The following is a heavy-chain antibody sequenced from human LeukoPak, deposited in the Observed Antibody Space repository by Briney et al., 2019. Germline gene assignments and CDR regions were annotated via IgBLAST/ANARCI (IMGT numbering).Heavy chain of an antibody. D-gene: IGHD3-22*01. CDR1: GGSISSGSYY. J-gene: IGHJ4*02. CDR3: AREGDSSGYLSYYFDY. CDR2: IFYSGST. V-gene: IGHV4-39*02. Sequence: PSQTLSRTCTVAGGSISSGSYYWGWIRQPPGKGLDWIGSIFYSGSTYYNPSLKSRVTISVDTSKNQFSLKLSSVTAADTAVYYCAREGDSSGYLSYYFDYWGQGTLVTVSS.